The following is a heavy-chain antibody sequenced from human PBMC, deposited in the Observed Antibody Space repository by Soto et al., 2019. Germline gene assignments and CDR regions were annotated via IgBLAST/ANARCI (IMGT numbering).Heavy chain of an antibody. Sequence: GASVKVSCKASGYTFTSYAMHWVRQAPGQRLEWMGWINAGNGNTKYPQKFQGRVTITRDTSASTAYMELSSLRSEDTAVYYCARSDSSSLDWFDPWGQGTLVTVSS. CDR1: GYTFTSYA. D-gene: IGHD6-13*01. CDR3: ARSDSSSLDWFDP. V-gene: IGHV1-3*01. J-gene: IGHJ5*02. CDR2: INAGNGNT.